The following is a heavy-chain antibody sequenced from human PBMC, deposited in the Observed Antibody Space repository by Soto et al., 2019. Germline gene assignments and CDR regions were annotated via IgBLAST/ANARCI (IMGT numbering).Heavy chain of an antibody. CDR3: AKDAGSVCSGGSCYFQALDS. Sequence: GGSLRLSCAASGFTFSNYAMSWVRQAPGKGLEWVSGISVSGGSTYYADSVKGRFTISGDNSKNTLYVQMNSLRVDDTAVYYCAKDAGSVCSGGSCYFQALDSWGQGTLVTVSS. CDR1: GFTFSNYA. CDR2: ISVSGGST. D-gene: IGHD2-15*01. V-gene: IGHV3-23*01. J-gene: IGHJ4*02.